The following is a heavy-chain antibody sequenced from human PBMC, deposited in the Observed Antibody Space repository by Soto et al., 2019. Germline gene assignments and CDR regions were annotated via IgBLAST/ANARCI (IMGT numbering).Heavy chain of an antibody. J-gene: IGHJ5*02. D-gene: IGHD3-16*01. V-gene: IGHV3-30*18. Sequence: GGSLRLSCTASGFTFSSYAMHWVRQAPGRGLEWVAVVSHDGSIENYVDSVRGRFTISRDNSKNTVFLQMNSLRVEDTAVYYCAKDLYYYDFSLDDSWGQGTLVTVS. CDR2: VSHDGSIE. CDR1: GFTFSSYA. CDR3: AKDLYYYDFSLDDS.